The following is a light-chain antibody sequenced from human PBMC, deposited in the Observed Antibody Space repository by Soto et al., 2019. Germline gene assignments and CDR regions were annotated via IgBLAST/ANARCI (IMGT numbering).Light chain of an antibody. V-gene: IGLV2-14*01. Sequence: QSVLPPPASVSGSPGQSITISCTGTSSDVGGYNYVSWYQQHPGKAPKLMIYEVSNRPSGVSNRFSGSKSGNTASLTISGLQAEDEADYYCSSYTSSSTLCVFGTGTKVTVL. CDR1: SSDVGGYNY. CDR3: SSYTSSSTLCV. J-gene: IGLJ1*01. CDR2: EVS.